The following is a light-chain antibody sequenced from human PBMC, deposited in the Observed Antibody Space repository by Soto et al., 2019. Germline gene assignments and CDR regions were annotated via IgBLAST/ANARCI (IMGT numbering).Light chain of an antibody. CDR2: VNSDGSH. CDR1: SGHSSYA. J-gene: IGLJ2*01. CDR3: QTWGTGIRV. Sequence: QTVLTQSPSASASLGASVKLTCTLSSGHSSYAIAWHQQQPEKGPRYLMKVNSDGSHNKGDGIPDRFSGSSSGAERYLTISSLQSEDEADYYSQTWGTGIRVFGGGTKLTVL. V-gene: IGLV4-69*01.